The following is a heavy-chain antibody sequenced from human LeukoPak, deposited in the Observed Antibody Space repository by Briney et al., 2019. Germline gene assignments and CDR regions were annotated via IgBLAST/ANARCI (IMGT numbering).Heavy chain of an antibody. Sequence: RASVKVSCKVSGASLSETSIHWVRQAPGQWLEWMGGFDPEDGESIFEQRFQGRFSITEDTSTDTAYMELRSLRPEDTAVYYCATADKWEPLDYWGQGTLVTVSS. CDR3: ATADKWEPLDY. J-gene: IGHJ4*02. D-gene: IGHD1-26*01. CDR1: GASLSETS. CDR2: FDPEDGES. V-gene: IGHV1-24*01.